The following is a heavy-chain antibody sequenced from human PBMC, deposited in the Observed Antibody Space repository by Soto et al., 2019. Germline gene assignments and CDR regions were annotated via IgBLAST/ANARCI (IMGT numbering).Heavy chain of an antibody. CDR3: AHGRDGYNYVWD. CDR2: IYWNDDK. J-gene: IGHJ4*02. V-gene: IGHV2-5*01. Sequence: QITLKESGPTLVKPTQTLTLTCTFSGFSLSTSGVGVGWIRQPPGKALEWLALIYWNDDKRYSPSLKSRLTITKDTSKNQVVLTKTKMDTVDTATYCCAHGRDGYNYVWDWGQGTLVTVSS. CDR1: GFSLSTSGVG. D-gene: IGHD3-16*01.